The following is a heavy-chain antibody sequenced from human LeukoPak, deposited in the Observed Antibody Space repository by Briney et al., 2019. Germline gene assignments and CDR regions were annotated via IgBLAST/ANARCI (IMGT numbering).Heavy chain of an antibody. V-gene: IGHV1-3*01. CDR1: GYTFTSYA. CDR3: ASDSERSYSSGWYRGSFLSVRFDP. Sequence: VASVKVSCKASGYTFTSYAMHWVRQAPGQRLEWMGWINAGNGNTKYSQKFQGRVTITRDTSASTAYMELSRLRSDDTAVYYCASDSERSYSSGWYRGSFLSVRFDPWGQGTLVTVSS. J-gene: IGHJ5*02. D-gene: IGHD6-19*01. CDR2: INAGNGNT.